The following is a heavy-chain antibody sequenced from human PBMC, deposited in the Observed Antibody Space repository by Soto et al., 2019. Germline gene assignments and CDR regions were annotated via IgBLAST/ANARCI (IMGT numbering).Heavy chain of an antibody. CDR1: GGSVSSGSYY. CDR2: IYYSGST. CDR3: ARGWPRIAAPRSTRQFDS. V-gene: IGHV4-61*01. Sequence: PSETLSLTCTVSGGSVSSGSYYWSWIRQPPGKGLEWIGYIYYSGSTNYNPSLKSRVTISVDTSKNQFSLKLSSVTAADTAVYYCARGWPRIAAPRSTRQFDSWGQGTLVTVSS. J-gene: IGHJ4*02. D-gene: IGHD6-6*01.